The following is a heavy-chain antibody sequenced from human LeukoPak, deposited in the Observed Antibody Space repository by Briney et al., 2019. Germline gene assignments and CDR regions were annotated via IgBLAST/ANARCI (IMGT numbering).Heavy chain of an antibody. D-gene: IGHD6-19*01. CDR3: ARQAGVT. J-gene: IGHJ5*02. CDR1: GFSINNYW. Sequence: GGSLRLSCAVSGFSINNYWMTWYRQAPGKGLECVAHIKGDASEKHYVDSVKGRFTISRDNAENSLYLQLNSLRAEDTAVYYCARQAGVTWGQGTLVTVSS. V-gene: IGHV3-7*01. CDR2: IKGDASEK.